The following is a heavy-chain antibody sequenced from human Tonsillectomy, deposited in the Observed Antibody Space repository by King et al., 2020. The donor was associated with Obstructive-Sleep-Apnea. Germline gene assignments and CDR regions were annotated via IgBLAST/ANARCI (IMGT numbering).Heavy chain of an antibody. Sequence: QLVQSGGGLVKPVGSLRLSCAASGFIFRDYDMNWVRRAPGKGLEWVSSITTISHYIYYADSVKVRFTISRDNANNLVYLQMSSLRAEDTAMYFCTSALGSRVLRDNWFDLWGQGTLVTVSS. CDR3: TSALGSRVLRDNWFDL. V-gene: IGHV3-21*01. CDR2: ITTISHYI. CDR1: GFIFRDYD. D-gene: IGHD3-10*01. J-gene: IGHJ5*02.